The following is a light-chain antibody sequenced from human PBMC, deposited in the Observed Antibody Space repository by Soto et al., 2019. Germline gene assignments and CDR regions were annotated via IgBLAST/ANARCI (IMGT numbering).Light chain of an antibody. J-gene: IGKJ1*01. Sequence: DIQLTQSPSFLSASVGDRVTITCRASQDINTYLAWYQQKPGKAPKLLIYAASTLQSAVPSSFRGDGSGTDFTLTISSLQPEDFATYYCQQLNSYPRTFGPGTKVEF. CDR3: QQLNSYPRT. V-gene: IGKV1-9*01. CDR1: QDINTY. CDR2: AAS.